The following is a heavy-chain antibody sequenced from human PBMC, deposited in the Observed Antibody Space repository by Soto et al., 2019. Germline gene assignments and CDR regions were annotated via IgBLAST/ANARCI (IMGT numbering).Heavy chain of an antibody. Sequence: SETLSLTCTVSGGSISGCYWSWLRQPPGKGLEWIGYIYNSGSTNYNPSLKSRVTISVDRSKNQFSLKLSSVTAADTAVYYCARAKEWELSLWGQGTLVTVSS. D-gene: IGHD1-26*01. CDR3: ARAKEWELSL. CDR1: GGSISGCY. J-gene: IGHJ4*02. CDR2: IYNSGST. V-gene: IGHV4-59*12.